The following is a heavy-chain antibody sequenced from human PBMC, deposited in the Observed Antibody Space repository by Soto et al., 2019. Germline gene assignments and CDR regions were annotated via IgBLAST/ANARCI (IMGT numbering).Heavy chain of an antibody. V-gene: IGHV3-23*01. CDR3: AKVQYYYDSSGYYYVPVDYFDY. D-gene: IGHD3-22*01. J-gene: IGHJ4*02. CDR2: ISGSGGST. Sequence: GGSLRLSCAAAGLNCSSYARSWVRKAPGKGLEWVSAISGSGGSTYYADSVKGRFTISRDNSKNTLYLQMNSLRAEDTAVYYCAKVQYYYDSSGYYYVPVDYFDYWGQGTLVTVS. CDR1: GLNCSSYA.